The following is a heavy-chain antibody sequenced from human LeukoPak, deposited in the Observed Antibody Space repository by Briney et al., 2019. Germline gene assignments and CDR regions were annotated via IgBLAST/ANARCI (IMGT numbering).Heavy chain of an antibody. CDR1: GFTFSSYS. V-gene: IGHV3-48*01. CDR2: ISPSSTSI. J-gene: IGHJ5*02. D-gene: IGHD2-15*01. Sequence: GGSLRLSCTASGFTFSSYSMNWVRQAPGKGLEWISYISPSSTSIYYADSVKGRFTTSRDNAEKSLYLQMNSLRAEDTAVYYCARDAASGNNWFDPWGQGTLVTVSS. CDR3: ARDAASGNNWFDP.